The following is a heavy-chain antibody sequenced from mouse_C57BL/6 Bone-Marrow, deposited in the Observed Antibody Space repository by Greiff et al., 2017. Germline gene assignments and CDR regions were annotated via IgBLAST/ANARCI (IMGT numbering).Heavy chain of an antibody. V-gene: IGHV1-53*01. D-gene: IGHD2-12*01. J-gene: IGHJ1*03. CDR1: GYTFTSYW. CDR3: VRFGGCGVTTTVFDV. Sequence: QVQLQQPGTELVKPGASVKLSCKASGYTFTSYWMHWVKQRPGQGLEWIGNINPSNGGTNYNEKFKSKATLTVDKSSSTAYMQLSSLTSEDSAVYYCVRFGGCGVTTTVFDVWGTGTTVTVSS. CDR2: INPSNGGT.